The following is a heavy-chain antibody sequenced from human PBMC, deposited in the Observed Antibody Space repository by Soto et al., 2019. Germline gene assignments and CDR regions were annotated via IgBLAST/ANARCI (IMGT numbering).Heavy chain of an antibody. CDR1: GFTFSSYA. J-gene: IGHJ4*02. D-gene: IGHD6-19*01. Sequence: EVQLLESGGGLVQPGGSLRLSCAASGFTFSSYAMSWVRQAPGKGLEWVSAISGSGGSTYYADSVKGRFTISRDNSKNTLYLQMNSLRAEDTAVYYCAKVFSGSGWSRHEYDYWGQGTLVTVSS. CDR3: AKVFSGSGWSRHEYDY. V-gene: IGHV3-23*01. CDR2: ISGSGGST.